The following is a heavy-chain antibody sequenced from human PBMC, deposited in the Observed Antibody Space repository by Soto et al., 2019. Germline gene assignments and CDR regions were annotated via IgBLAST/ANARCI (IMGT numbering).Heavy chain of an antibody. CDR1: GGSISTNNW. CDR3: VRRDYYDSSGSLLDI. D-gene: IGHD3-22*01. Sequence: QVQLQESGPGLVKPSGTLSLTCAVSGGSISTNNWWSWVRQPPGKGLEWIGEIYHSGRTNYSPSLKSRVTISVDKYKNQFSLKLSSVTAADTAVYYCVRRDYYDSSGSLLDIWGQGTMVTVSS. V-gene: IGHV4-4*02. CDR2: IYHSGRT. J-gene: IGHJ3*02.